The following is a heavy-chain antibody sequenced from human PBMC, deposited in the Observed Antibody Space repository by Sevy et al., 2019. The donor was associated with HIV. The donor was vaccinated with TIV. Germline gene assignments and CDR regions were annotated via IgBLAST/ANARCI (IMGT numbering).Heavy chain of an antibody. D-gene: IGHD6-19*01. J-gene: IGHJ4*02. CDR2: IYTSGST. CDR3: AGRIAVAAFDY. V-gene: IGHV4-61*02. CDR1: GGSFSSSSYY. Sequence: TLSLTCTVSGGSFSSSSYYWNWIRQPAGRGLEWIGRIYTSGSTNYNPSLKSRVTMSVDTSKNQFSLKLSSATAADTAVYYCAGRIAVAAFDYWGQGNLVTVSS.